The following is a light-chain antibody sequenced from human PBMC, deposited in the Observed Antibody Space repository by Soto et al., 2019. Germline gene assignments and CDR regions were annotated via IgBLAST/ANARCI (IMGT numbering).Light chain of an antibody. CDR1: QSVSNNY. Sequence: EIVLTQSPGTLSLSPGEIATLSCRASQSVSNNYLAWYQQKPGQAPRLLIYGASNRATGIPDRFSGSGSGTDFTLTISRLEPEDFAVYYCQQYGSSGTFGQGTTGDIK. V-gene: IGKV3-20*01. J-gene: IGKJ1*01. CDR3: QQYGSSGT. CDR2: GAS.